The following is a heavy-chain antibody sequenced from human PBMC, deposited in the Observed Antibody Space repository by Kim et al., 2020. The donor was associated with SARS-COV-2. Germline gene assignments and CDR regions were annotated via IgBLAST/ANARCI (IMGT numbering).Heavy chain of an antibody. Sequence: AQKVQGRVTMTRDTSTSTVYMELSSLRSEDTAVYYCARVFDILTDNAFDIWGQGTMVTVSS. V-gene: IGHV1-46*01. J-gene: IGHJ3*02. D-gene: IGHD3-9*01. CDR3: ARVFDILTDNAFDI.